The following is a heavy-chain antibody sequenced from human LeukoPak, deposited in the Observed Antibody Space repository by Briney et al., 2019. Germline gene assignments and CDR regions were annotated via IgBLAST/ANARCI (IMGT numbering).Heavy chain of an antibody. D-gene: IGHD2/OR15-2a*01. CDR2: IWYDGNKE. J-gene: IGHJ3*01. CDR1: GFTLGNYG. CDR3: ARDFYGGAFDL. Sequence: GRSLRVSCAASGFTLGNYGMHWVRQAPGKALEWVAVIWYDGNKEYYEDSVKGRFSISRDNSKNTLYLEMTSLRAEDTALYYCARDFYGGAFDLWGQGTMVTVSS. V-gene: IGHV3-33*01.